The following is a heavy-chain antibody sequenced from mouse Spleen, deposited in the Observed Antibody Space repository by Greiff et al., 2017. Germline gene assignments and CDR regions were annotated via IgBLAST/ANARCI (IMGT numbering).Heavy chain of an antibody. CDR1: GYTFTSYW. CDR3: ARYDSYYSYTAY. CDR2: IDPSDSYT. V-gene: IGHV1-69*01. Sequence: QVQLKESGAELVMPGASVKLSCKASGYTFTSYWMHWVKQRPGQGLEWIGEIDPSDSYTNYNQKFKGKATLTVDKSSSTAYMQLSSLTSEDSAVYYCARYDSYYSYTAYWGQGTLVTVSA. J-gene: IGHJ3*01. D-gene: IGHD2-12*01.